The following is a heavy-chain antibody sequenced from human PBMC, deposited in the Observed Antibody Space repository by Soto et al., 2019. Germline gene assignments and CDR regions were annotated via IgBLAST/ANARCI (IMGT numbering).Heavy chain of an antibody. J-gene: IGHJ3*02. CDR2: IKQDGSEK. CDR3: AREPIYCSGGSCYPSGAFDI. Sequence: GGSLRLSCAASGFTFSNFWMSWVRQAPGKGLEWVANIKQDGSEKYYVDSVKGRFTISRDNAKNSLYLQMNSLRAEDTAVYYCAREPIYCSGGSCYPSGAFDIWGQGTMVTVSS. CDR1: GFTFSNFW. V-gene: IGHV3-7*01. D-gene: IGHD2-15*01.